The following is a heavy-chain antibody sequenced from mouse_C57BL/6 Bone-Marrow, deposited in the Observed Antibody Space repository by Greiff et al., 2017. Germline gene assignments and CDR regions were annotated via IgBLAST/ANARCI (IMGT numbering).Heavy chain of an antibody. J-gene: IGHJ4*01. CDR1: GYTFTDYY. CDR3: ARKDSNTFYAMDY. V-gene: IGHV1-76*01. CDR2: IYPGSGNT. Sequence: QVQLQQSGAELVRPGASVKLSCKASGYTFTDYYINWVKQRPGQGLEWIARIYPGSGNTYYNEKFKGKATLTAEKSSSTAYMQLSSLTSEDSAVYFCARKDSNTFYAMDYWGQGTSVTVSS. D-gene: IGHD2-5*01.